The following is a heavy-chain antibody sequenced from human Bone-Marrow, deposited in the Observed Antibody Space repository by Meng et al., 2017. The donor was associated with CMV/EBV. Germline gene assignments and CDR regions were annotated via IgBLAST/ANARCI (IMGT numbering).Heavy chain of an antibody. CDR2: ISRSGDYM. CDR1: GFTFTTYS. J-gene: IGHJ2*01. CDR3: ARGQLGTSNWYIDL. D-gene: IGHD7-27*01. V-gene: IGHV3-21*01. Sequence: GESLKISCAASGFTFTTYSMNWVRQAPGKGLEWVSSISRSGDYMYYADSVKGRFTISRDNAKKSLYPQMISLRAEDTAIYFGARGQLGTSNWYIDLWGPGTLVTVSS.